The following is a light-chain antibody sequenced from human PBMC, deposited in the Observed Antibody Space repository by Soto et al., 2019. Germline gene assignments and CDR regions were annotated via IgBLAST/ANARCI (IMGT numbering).Light chain of an antibody. CDR1: SSDVGGYNH. CDR2: AVS. Sequence: QSALTQPASVSGSPGQSITISCTGTSSDVGGYNHVSWYQHSPGKAPKLILFAVSDRPSGVSHRFSGSKSGNTASLTISGLQAEDEADYSCCSYTSLSNVVFGGGTKLTGL. V-gene: IGLV2-14*01. J-gene: IGLJ2*01. CDR3: CSYTSLSNVV.